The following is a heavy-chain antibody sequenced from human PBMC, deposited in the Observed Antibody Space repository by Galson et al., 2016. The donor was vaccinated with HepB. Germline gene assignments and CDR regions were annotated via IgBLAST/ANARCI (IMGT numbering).Heavy chain of an antibody. CDR2: ISYDGSNK. Sequence: SLRLSCAASGFTFSSYGMHWVRQAPGKGLEWVAVISYDGSNKYYADSMKCRFTISRDTSKNALFLQMNSLSAEATAVYYCSKDDPDGGNSGYDYWGQGTLVTVSS. V-gene: IGHV3-30*18. J-gene: IGHJ4*02. D-gene: IGHD4-23*01. CDR1: GFTFSSYG. CDR3: SKDDPDGGNSGYDY.